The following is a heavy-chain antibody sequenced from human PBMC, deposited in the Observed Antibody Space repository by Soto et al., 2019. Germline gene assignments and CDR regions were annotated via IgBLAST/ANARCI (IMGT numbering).Heavy chain of an antibody. CDR2: IYYSGST. J-gene: IGHJ6*03. V-gene: IGHV4-59*08. Sequence: SETLSLTCTVSGGSISSYYWSWIRQPPGKGLEWIGYIYYSGSTNYNPSLKSRVTLSVDTSKNQFSLKLSSVTAADTAVYYCARTRATKYDYIWGSYRQGWDYYYYYMDVWGKGTTVTVPS. D-gene: IGHD3-16*02. CDR1: GGSISSYY. CDR3: ARTRATKYDYIWGSYRQGWDYYYYYMDV.